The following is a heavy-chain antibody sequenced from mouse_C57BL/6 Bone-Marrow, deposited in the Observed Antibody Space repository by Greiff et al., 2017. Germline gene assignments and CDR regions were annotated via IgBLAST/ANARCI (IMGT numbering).Heavy chain of an antibody. CDR3: ARGGYYGSSNY. CDR1: GYSITSGYY. V-gene: IGHV3-6*01. CDR2: ISYDGSN. J-gene: IGHJ2*01. D-gene: IGHD1-1*01. Sequence: EVKLMESGPGLVKPSQSLSLTCSVTGYSITSGYYWNWIRQFPGNKLEWMGYISYDGSNNYNPSLKNRISITRDTSKNQFFLKLNSVTTEDTATYYCARGGYYGSSNYWGQGTTLTVSS.